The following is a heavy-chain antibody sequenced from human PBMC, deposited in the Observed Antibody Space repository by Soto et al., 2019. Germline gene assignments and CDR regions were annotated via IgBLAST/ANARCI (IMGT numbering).Heavy chain of an antibody. Sequence: SETLSLTCTVSGGSISSGGYYWSWIRQHPWKGLEWIGYIYYSGSTYYNPSLKSRVTISVDTSKNQFSLKLSSVTAADTAVYYCARSGVSTDIVVVPAAENYYYYGMDVWGQGXTVTVYS. D-gene: IGHD2-2*01. J-gene: IGHJ6*02. CDR1: GGSISSGGYY. CDR2: IYYSGST. CDR3: ARSGVSTDIVVVPAAENYYYYGMDV. V-gene: IGHV4-31*03.